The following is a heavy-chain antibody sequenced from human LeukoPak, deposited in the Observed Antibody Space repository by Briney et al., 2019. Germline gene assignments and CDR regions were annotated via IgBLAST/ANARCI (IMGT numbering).Heavy chain of an antibody. CDR1: GGTSSSYA. CDR2: IIPNLGIA. V-gene: IGHV1-69*04. CDR3: ARRVVAATYYFDY. J-gene: IGHJ4*02. D-gene: IGHD2-15*01. Sequence: SVKVSCKASGGTSSSYAISWVRQAPGQGLEWMGRIIPNLGIANYAQKFQGRVTITADKSTSTAYMELSSLRSEDTAVYYRARRVVAATYYFDYWGQGALVTVSS.